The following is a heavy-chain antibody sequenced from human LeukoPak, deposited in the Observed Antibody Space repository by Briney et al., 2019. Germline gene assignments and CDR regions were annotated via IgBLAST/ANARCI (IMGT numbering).Heavy chain of an antibody. V-gene: IGHV3-7*01. CDR2: IKQDGSEK. CDR1: GFTFSSYW. CDR3: ARDIELIVDVRAQIDY. Sequence: GGSLRLSCAASGFTFSSYWMSWVRQAPGKGLEWVANIKQDGSEKYYVDSVKGRFTISRDNAKNSLYLQMNSLRAEDTAVYYCARDIELIVDVRAQIDYWGQGTLVTVSS. J-gene: IGHJ4*02. D-gene: IGHD3-22*01.